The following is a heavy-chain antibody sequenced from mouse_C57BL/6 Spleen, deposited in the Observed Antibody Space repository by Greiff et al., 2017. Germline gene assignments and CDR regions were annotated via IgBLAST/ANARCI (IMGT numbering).Heavy chain of an antibody. CDR3: ARGDGSSYDWFAY. D-gene: IGHD1-1*01. J-gene: IGHJ3*01. V-gene: IGHV1-7*01. CDR2: INPSSGYT. Sequence: QVQLQQSGAELAKPGASVKLSCKASGYTFTSYWMHWVKQRPGQGLEWIGYINPSSGYTKYNQKFKDKDTLTADKSSSTAYMQLSSLTYEDSAVYYCARGDGSSYDWFAYWGQGTLVTVSA. CDR1: GYTFTSYW.